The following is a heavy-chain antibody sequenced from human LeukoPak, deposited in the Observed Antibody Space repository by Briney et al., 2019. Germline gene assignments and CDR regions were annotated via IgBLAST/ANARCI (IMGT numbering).Heavy chain of an antibody. CDR2: IWYDGSNK. CDR1: GFTFGNYG. D-gene: IGHD6-13*01. J-gene: IGHJ4*02. V-gene: IGHV3-33*08. CDR3: ARTAAAGDFDY. Sequence: GGSLRLSCAVSGFTFGNYGMHWVRQAPGKGLEWVAVIWYDGSNKYYADSVKGRFTISRDNSKNTLYLQMNSLRAEDTAVYYCARTAAAGDFDYWGQGTLVTVSS.